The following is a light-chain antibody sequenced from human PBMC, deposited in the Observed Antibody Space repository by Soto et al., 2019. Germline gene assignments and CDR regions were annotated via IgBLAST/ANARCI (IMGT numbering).Light chain of an antibody. CDR2: RDS. V-gene: IGLV3-9*01. Sequence: SYELTQPLSVSVALGQTARITCGGNNIGSKNVHWYQQKPGQAPVLVIYRDSNRPSGIPERFSGSNSGNTATLTITRAQAGDEADYYCQVWDSSTYVFGTATKLTVL. J-gene: IGLJ1*01. CDR3: QVWDSSTYV. CDR1: NIGSKN.